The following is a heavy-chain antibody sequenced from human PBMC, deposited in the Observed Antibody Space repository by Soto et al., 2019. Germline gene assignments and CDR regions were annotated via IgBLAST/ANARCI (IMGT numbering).Heavy chain of an antibody. CDR2: ISAYNGNT. J-gene: IGHJ4*02. CDR1: GYTFTRYG. D-gene: IGHD1-26*01. Sequence: QVQLVQSGSEVKKPGASVKVSCKAAGYTFTRYGFSWVRQAPGQGLEWTGWISAYNGNTNYESKTQGRFTMTTATSTSTAYMELRSLRSDDTAVYYCARDRALELGDYWGQGTQVTVSS. CDR3: ARDRALELGDY. V-gene: IGHV1-18*01.